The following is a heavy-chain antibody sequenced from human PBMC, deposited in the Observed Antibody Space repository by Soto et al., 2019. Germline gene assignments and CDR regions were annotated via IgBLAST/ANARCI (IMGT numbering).Heavy chain of an antibody. Sequence: GGSLRLSCAASGFTFSSYAMSWVRQAPGKGLEWVSAISGSGGSTYYADSLKGRFTISRDNSKNTLYLQMNSLRAEDTAVYYCAKSIAVISYYFDYWGQGTLVTVSS. CDR1: GFTFSSYA. D-gene: IGHD2-21*01. CDR2: ISGSGGST. J-gene: IGHJ4*02. V-gene: IGHV3-23*01. CDR3: AKSIAVISYYFDY.